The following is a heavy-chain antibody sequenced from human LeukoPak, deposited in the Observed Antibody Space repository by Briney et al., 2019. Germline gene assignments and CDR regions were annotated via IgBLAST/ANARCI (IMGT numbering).Heavy chain of an antibody. CDR2: IWYDGSNK. CDR3: ARDILSAYCGGDCYPLNGMDV. D-gene: IGHD2-21*02. V-gene: IGHV3-33*01. CDR1: GFTFSSYG. J-gene: IGHJ6*02. Sequence: GGSLRLSCAASGFTFSSYGTHWVRQAPGKGLEWVAVIWYDGSNKYYADSVKGRFTISRDNSKNTLYLQMNSLRAEDTAVYYCARDILSAYCGGDCYPLNGMDVWGQGTTVTVSS.